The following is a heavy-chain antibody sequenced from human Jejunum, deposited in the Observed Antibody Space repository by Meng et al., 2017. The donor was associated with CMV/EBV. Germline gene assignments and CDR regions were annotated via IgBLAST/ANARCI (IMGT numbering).Heavy chain of an antibody. CDR3: ARASRGWFLLDS. CDR1: GFTFSTYT. D-gene: IGHD6-19*01. V-gene: IGHV3-23*01. J-gene: IGHJ4*02. Sequence: GFTFSTYTMNWVRQAPGKGLEWVSAISPGDATGPGSKFYADSVEGRFTISRDNARNELVLQMNSLRVEDTATYYCARASRGWFLLDSWGQGTLVTVSS. CDR2: ISPGDATGPGSK.